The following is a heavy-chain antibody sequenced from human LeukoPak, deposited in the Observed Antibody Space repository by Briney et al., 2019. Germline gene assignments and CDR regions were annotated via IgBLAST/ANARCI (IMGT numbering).Heavy chain of an antibody. CDR1: GFTFSSYS. Sequence: GGSLRLSCAASGFTFSSYSMNWVRQAPGKGLEWVSSISSSSSYIYYADSVKGRFTISRDNAKNSLYLQMNSLRAEDTAVYYCARGLLGVSGYDYMDYWGQGTLVTVSS. CDR3: ARGLLGVSGYDYMDY. V-gene: IGHV3-21*01. J-gene: IGHJ4*02. D-gene: IGHD5-12*01. CDR2: ISSSSSYI.